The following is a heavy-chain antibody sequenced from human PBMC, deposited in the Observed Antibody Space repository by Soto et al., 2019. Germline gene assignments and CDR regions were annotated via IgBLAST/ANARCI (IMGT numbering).Heavy chain of an antibody. J-gene: IGHJ6*02. CDR1: GFIFGSYA. V-gene: IGHV3-23*01. Sequence: GGSLRLSCAASGFIFGSYAMGWVRQAPGKGLEWVSDISASGDFTFYADSVKGRFTISRDNSKNTLYLQMNSLRADDTAVYFCAKEDGYCSSSSCPFGLDVWGQGTTVTVSS. CDR2: ISASGDFT. D-gene: IGHD2-2*03. CDR3: AKEDGYCSSSSCPFGLDV.